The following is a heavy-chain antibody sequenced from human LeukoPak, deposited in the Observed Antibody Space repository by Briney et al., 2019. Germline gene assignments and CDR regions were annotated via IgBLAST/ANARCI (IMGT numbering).Heavy chain of an antibody. D-gene: IGHD3-22*01. CDR1: GFSFSSHW. V-gene: IGHV3-21*01. J-gene: IGHJ4*02. CDR3: ARVDYDSSGYSSY. CDR2: ISSSSSYI. Sequence: GGSLRLSCAASGFSFSSHWVHWVRQAPGKGLVWVSSISSSSSYIYYADSVKGRFTISRDNAKNSLYLQMNSLRAEDTAVYYCARVDYDSSGYSSYWGQGTLVTVSS.